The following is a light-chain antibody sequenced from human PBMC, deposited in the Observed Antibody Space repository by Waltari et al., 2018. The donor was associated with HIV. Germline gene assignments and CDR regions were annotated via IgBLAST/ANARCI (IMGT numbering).Light chain of an antibody. V-gene: IGKV2-28*01. Sequence: DIDLLQSSLPLPVTPGESASISCYSSQSLRPSNGAYYLDWYLQRPGQSQQLLIYFGSDRAPGVSDRFTGSGSGTDFTLKISNVQAEDVGVYYCMQALQTPWTFGRGTRLEI. CDR3: MQALQTPWT. J-gene: IGKJ1*01. CDR2: FGS. CDR1: QSLRPSNGAYY.